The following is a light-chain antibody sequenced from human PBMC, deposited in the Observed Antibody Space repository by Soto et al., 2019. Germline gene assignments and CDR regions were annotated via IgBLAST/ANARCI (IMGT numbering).Light chain of an antibody. CDR2: RAS. CDR3: QQYGFFLT. V-gene: IGKV1-5*03. J-gene: IGKJ2*01. Sequence: DVQMTQSPSTLSASVGDTVTITCRASQSIDTALAWYQQKPGKAPNLLIYRASNLESGVPSRFSGSGSGTEFTLAISSLQPDDFAPYYCQQYGFFLTFGQGTKLEIK. CDR1: QSIDTA.